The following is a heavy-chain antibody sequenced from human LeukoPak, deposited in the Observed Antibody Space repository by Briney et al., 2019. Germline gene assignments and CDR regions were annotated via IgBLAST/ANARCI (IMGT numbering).Heavy chain of an antibody. CDR2: IYYSGST. CDR1: GGSVSFYY. V-gene: IGHV4-59*02. J-gene: IGHJ6*02. CDR3: ARDARGSSYMDV. D-gene: IGHD3-10*01. Sequence: SETLSLTCTVSGGSVSFYYWSWIRQPPGKGLEWIGYIYYSGSTNYNPFLKSRVTISVDTSKNQFSLKVSSVTAADTAVYYCARDARGSSYMDVWGQGTTVTVSS.